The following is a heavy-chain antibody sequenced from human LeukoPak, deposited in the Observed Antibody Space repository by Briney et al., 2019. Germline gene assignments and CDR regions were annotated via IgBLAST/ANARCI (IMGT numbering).Heavy chain of an antibody. CDR3: ARHEPQPYYYDSSGYYLGNYFDY. Sequence: SETLSLTCTVSGGSISSYYWSWIQQPPGKGLEWIGYIYYSGSTNYNPSLKSRVTISVDTSKNQFSLKLSSVTAADTAVYYCARHEPQPYYYDSSGYYLGNYFDYWGQGTLVTVSS. J-gene: IGHJ4*02. V-gene: IGHV4-59*08. CDR2: IYYSGST. CDR1: GGSISSYY. D-gene: IGHD3-22*01.